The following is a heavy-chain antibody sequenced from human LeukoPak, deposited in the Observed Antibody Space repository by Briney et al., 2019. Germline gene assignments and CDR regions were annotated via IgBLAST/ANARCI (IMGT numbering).Heavy chain of an antibody. CDR2: IYSAGTT. CDR1: GFAVRSNH. CDR3: ARDSTYYYFDY. V-gene: IGHV3-53*01. J-gene: IGHJ4*02. Sequence: GGSLRLSCAASGFAVRSNHMNWVRQAPGKGLEWVSIIYSAGTTYHYADSVKGRFTISRDTSKNTVYLQMSSLRDEDTAIYYCARDSTYYYFDYWGQGTLVTVSS. D-gene: IGHD1-26*01.